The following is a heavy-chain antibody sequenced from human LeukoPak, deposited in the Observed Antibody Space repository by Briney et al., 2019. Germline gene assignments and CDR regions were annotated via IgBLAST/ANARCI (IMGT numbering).Heavy chain of an antibody. D-gene: IGHD2-2*01. J-gene: IGHJ6*02. Sequence: SETMSPTCAVYGGSFSGYYWSWIRQPPGKGLEWIGEINHSGSTNYNPSLKSRVTISVDTSKNQFSLKLSSVTAADMAVYYCARGDIVVVPAAMYYYYYGMDVWGQGTTVTVSS. CDR3: ARGDIVVVPAAMYYYYYGMDV. V-gene: IGHV4-34*01. CDR1: GGSFSGYY. CDR2: INHSGST.